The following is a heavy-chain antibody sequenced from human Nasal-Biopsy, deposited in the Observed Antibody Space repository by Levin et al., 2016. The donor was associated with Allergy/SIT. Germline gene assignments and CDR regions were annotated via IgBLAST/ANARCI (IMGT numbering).Heavy chain of an antibody. V-gene: IGHV3-53*01. CDR1: GFTVSSNY. CDR2: IYTSGTT. D-gene: IGHD3-10*01. Sequence: GSLRLSCAASGFTVSSNYMAWVRQSPGKGLECISLIYTSGTTYSADSVKGRFTISRDNSKNMLFLQMNGLRADDTAIYYCARAGYGSGTYVPTFDSWGQGTLVTVSS. CDR3: ARAGYGSGTYVPTFDS. J-gene: IGHJ4*02.